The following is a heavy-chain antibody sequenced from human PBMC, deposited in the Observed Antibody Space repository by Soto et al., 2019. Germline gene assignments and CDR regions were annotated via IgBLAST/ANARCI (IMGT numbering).Heavy chain of an antibody. J-gene: IGHJ5*02. CDR3: ARNGDYFYWFDP. CDR1: GGSISSYY. V-gene: IGHV4-59*08. Sequence: PSETLSLTCTVSGGSISSYYWSWIRQPPGKGLEWIGYIYYSGSTNYNPSLKSRVTISVDTSKNQFSLKLSSVTAADTAVYYCARNGDYFYWFDPWGQGTLVTVSS. D-gene: IGHD4-17*01. CDR2: IYYSGST.